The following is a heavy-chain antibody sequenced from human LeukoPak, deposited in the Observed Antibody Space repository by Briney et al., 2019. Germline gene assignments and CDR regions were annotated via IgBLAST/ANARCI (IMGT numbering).Heavy chain of an antibody. CDR1: GFIFSSYG. Sequence: GGSLRLSCAASGFIFSSYGMHWVRQAPGQGLEWMGWINPNSGGTNYAQKFQGRVTMTRDTSISTAYMELSRLRSDDTAVYYCARVGATGGDAFDIWGQGTMVTVSS. V-gene: IGHV1-2*02. D-gene: IGHD1-26*01. J-gene: IGHJ3*02. CDR2: INPNSGGT. CDR3: ARVGATGGDAFDI.